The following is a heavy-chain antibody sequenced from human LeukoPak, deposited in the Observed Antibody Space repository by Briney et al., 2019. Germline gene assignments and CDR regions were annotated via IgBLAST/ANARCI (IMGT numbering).Heavy chain of an antibody. CDR1: GGSFSGYY. CDR2: INHSGST. Sequence: PSETLSLTCAVYGGSFSGYYWSWIRQPPGKGLEWIGEINHSGSTNYNPSLKSRVTISVDTSKNQFSLKLSSVTAADTAVYYCAREEVLRYFDWLLYFDYWGQGTLVTVSS. CDR3: AREEVLRYFDWLLYFDY. V-gene: IGHV4-34*01. J-gene: IGHJ4*02. D-gene: IGHD3-9*01.